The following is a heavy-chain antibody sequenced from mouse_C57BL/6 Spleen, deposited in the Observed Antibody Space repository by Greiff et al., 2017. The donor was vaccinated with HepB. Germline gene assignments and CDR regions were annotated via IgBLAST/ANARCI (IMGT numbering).Heavy chain of an antibody. Sequence: QVQLQQSGAELVKPGASVKVSCKASGYTFTSYWMHWVKQRPGQGLEWIGRIYPSDSDTNYNQKFKGKATLTVDKSSSTAYMQLSSLTSEDSAVYYCAISVDSSGDWFAYWGQGTLVTVSA. CDR2: IYPSDSDT. V-gene: IGHV1-74*01. D-gene: IGHD3-2*02. J-gene: IGHJ3*01. CDR1: GYTFTSYW. CDR3: AISVDSSGDWFAY.